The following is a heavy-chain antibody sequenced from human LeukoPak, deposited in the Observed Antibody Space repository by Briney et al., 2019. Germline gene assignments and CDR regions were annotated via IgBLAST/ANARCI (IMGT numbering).Heavy chain of an antibody. CDR3: ARVGLAYCSSTSCYLSAFDP. CDR2: IYYGGST. CDR1: GGSISSYY. Sequence: SETLSLTCTVSGGSISSYYWSWIRQPPGKGLEWIGYIYYGGSTNYNPSLKSRVTISVDTSKNQFSLKLSSVTAADTAVYYCARVGLAYCSSTSCYLSAFDPWGQGTLVTVSS. J-gene: IGHJ5*02. V-gene: IGHV4-59*01. D-gene: IGHD2-2*01.